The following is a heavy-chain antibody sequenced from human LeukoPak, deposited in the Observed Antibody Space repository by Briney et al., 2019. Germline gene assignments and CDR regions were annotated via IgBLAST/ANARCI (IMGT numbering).Heavy chain of an antibody. J-gene: IGHJ5*02. D-gene: IGHD6-13*01. CDR1: GGSFSGYY. CDR3: ARDRDAADGLSWFGP. Sequence: SKTLSLTCAVYGGSFSGYYWSWIRQPPGKGLEWIGEINHSGSTNYNPSLKSRVTISVDTSKNQFSLKLSSVTAADTALYYCARDRDAADGLSWFGPWGQGTLVTVSS. CDR2: INHSGST. V-gene: IGHV4-34*01.